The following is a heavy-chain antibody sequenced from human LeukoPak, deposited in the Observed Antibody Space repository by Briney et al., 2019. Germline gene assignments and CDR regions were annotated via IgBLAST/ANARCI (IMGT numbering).Heavy chain of an antibody. CDR1: GYIFSNYW. CDR3: ATSAGSSSSWEFDY. J-gene: IGHJ4*02. Sequence: GESLKISCKGSGYIFSNYWIGWVRQMPGEGLEWMGIIYPADSDTKYSPSFQDQVTISADKSINTAYLQWSSLKASDTAMYYSATSAGSSSSWEFDYWGQGTLVTVSS. CDR2: IYPADSDT. D-gene: IGHD6-13*01. V-gene: IGHV5-51*01.